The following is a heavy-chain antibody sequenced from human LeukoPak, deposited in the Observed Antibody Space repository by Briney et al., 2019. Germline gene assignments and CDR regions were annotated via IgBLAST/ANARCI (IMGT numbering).Heavy chain of an antibody. CDR2: INHSGST. CDR3: ARVVGAIYYFDY. J-gene: IGHJ4*02. D-gene: IGHD1-26*01. Sequence: SETLSLTCAVYGGSFSGYYWSWIRQPPGKGLEWIGEINHSGSTNYNPSLKSRVTISVGTSKNHFSLKLSSVTAADTAVYYCARVVGAIYYFDYWGQGTLVTVSS. V-gene: IGHV4-34*01. CDR1: GGSFSGYY.